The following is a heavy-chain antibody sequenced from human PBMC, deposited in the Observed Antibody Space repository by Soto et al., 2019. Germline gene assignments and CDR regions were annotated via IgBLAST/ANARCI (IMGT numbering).Heavy chain of an antibody. Sequence: EVQLVESGGGLVKPGGSLRLSCAASGFTFSNAWMNWVRQAPGKGLEWVGRIKSKTDGGTTDYAAPVKGRFTISRDDSKNTRYLQMNSLKTEDTAVYYCTTGLGWVGFGMDVWGQGTTVTVSS. D-gene: IGHD3-10*01. V-gene: IGHV3-15*07. CDR1: GFTFSNAW. J-gene: IGHJ6*02. CDR3: TTGLGWVGFGMDV. CDR2: IKSKTDGGTT.